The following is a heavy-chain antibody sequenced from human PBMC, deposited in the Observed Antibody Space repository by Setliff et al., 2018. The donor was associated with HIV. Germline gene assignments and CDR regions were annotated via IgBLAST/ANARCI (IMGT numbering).Heavy chain of an antibody. CDR3: ARGPLYGYDRGYFDY. D-gene: IGHD5-12*01. V-gene: IGHV1-69*13. CDR1: GYDFTAYA. J-gene: IGHJ4*02. Sequence: GASVKVSCKASGYDFTAYAISWVRQAPGQGLEWMGGIIPIARAPNYAQKFQDRVTITADESTTTVYMEVRSLKSEDTALYYCARGPLYGYDRGYFDYWGQGTLVTVS. CDR2: IIPIARAP.